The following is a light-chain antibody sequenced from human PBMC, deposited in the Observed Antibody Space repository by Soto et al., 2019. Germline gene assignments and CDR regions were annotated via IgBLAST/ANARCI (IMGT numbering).Light chain of an antibody. Sequence: DIQMTQSPSSLSASVGDRGTITCQASQDISNYLNWYQQKPGKAPKLLIYDASNLETGVPSRFSGSGSGTDFTFTISSLQPEDIATYYCQQYDNLPLTCGGGTKVDIK. CDR1: QDISNY. V-gene: IGKV1-33*01. J-gene: IGKJ4*01. CDR2: DAS. CDR3: QQYDNLPLT.